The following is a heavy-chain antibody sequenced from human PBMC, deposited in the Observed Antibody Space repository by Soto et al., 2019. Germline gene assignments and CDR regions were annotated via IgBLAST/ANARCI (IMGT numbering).Heavy chain of an antibody. Sequence: QVQLVESGGGVVQPGRSLRLSCAASGFTFSNFGMHWVRQAPGKGLEWVALISHDGSNKYHADSLKGRFTISRDNSKNTLYLQMNSLRAEDTAVYYCANEEYCSSTSCRGFGYWGQGTLVTVSS. CDR2: ISHDGSNK. V-gene: IGHV3-30*18. CDR3: ANEEYCSSTSCRGFGY. D-gene: IGHD2-2*01. J-gene: IGHJ4*02. CDR1: GFTFSNFG.